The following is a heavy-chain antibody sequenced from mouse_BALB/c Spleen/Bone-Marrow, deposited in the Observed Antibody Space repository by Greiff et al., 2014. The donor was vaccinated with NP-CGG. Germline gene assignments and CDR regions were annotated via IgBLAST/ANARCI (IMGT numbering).Heavy chain of an antibody. D-gene: IGHD4-1*01. Sequence: VQLKESGGGLVQPGGSRKLSCAASGFTFSSFGMHWVRQAPGKGLEWVAYISSGSSTIFYADTVKGRFTVSRDNPKNTLFLQMTSLRSEDTAMYYCTRGGNWDDFDYWGQGTTLTVSS. CDR2: ISSGSSTI. J-gene: IGHJ2*01. V-gene: IGHV5-17*02. CDR3: TRGGNWDDFDY. CDR1: GFTFSSFG.